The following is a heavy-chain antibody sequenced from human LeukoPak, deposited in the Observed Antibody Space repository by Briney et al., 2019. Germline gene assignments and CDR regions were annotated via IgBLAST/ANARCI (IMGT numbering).Heavy chain of an antibody. CDR2: IDPSDSYT. V-gene: IGHV5-10-1*01. D-gene: IGHD3-22*01. Sequence: GESLKISCKGSGYSFTSYWITWVRQMPGKGLEWMGKIDPSDSYTNYSPSLQGHVTISADKSISTAYLQWSSLKASDTAMYYCARIPLDSSGYYYAGDGLDIWGQGTMVTVSS. J-gene: IGHJ3*02. CDR1: GYSFTSYW. CDR3: ARIPLDSSGYYYAGDGLDI.